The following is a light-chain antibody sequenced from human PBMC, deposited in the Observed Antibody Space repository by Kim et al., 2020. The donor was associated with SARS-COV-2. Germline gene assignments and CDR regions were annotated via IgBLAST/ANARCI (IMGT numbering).Light chain of an antibody. CDR3: QSYDSSLSGYWV. V-gene: IGLV1-40*01. CDR1: TSNIGAGYD. CDR2: GNS. Sequence: VPISAPGGTSNIGAGYDVHWYSQLPGTAPKLLIYGNSNRPSGVPDRFSGSKSGTSASLAITGLQAEGEADYYCQSYDSSLSGYWVFGGGTQLTVL. J-gene: IGLJ3*02.